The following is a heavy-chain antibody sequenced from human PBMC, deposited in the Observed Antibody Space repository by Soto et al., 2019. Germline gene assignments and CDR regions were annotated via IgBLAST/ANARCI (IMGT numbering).Heavy chain of an antibody. CDR1: GFTFSSYG. J-gene: IGHJ4*02. D-gene: IGHD6-19*01. CDR2: ISYDGSNK. Sequence: HPGGSLRLSCAASGFTFSSYGMHWVRQAPGKGLEWVAVISYDGSNKYYADSVKGRFTISRDNSKNTLYLQMNSLRAEDTAVYYCAKWGTIAVAGTKVDDYWGQGTLVTVSS. CDR3: AKWGTIAVAGTKVDDY. V-gene: IGHV3-30*18.